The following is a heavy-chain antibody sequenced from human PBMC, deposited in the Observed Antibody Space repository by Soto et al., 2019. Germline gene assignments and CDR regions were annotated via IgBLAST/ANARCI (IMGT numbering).Heavy chain of an antibody. CDR2: IYHSGNT. D-gene: IGHD3-10*01. J-gene: IGHJ4*02. Sequence: QVQLQESGPGLVKPSGTLSLTCAVSGGSISSSNWGRWVRQPPGKGLEWIGEIYHSGNTNYNPSLKSRVTMAVDKSRNQFSLKLSSVTAADTAVYYCARRWGEGRVDYWGQGTLVTVSS. V-gene: IGHV4-4*02. CDR1: GGSISSSNW. CDR3: ARRWGEGRVDY.